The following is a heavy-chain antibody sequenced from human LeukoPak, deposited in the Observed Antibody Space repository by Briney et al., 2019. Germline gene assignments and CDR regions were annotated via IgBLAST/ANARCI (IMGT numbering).Heavy chain of an antibody. V-gene: IGHV1-18*01. CDR3: ARDPARHYDSSGLSVY. CDR1: RYTFTRSG. CDR2: IRAYNGNT. D-gene: IGHD3-22*01. Sequence: GAPVKVSCTASRYTFTRSGISSVRQAPGQGLEWMGWIRAYNGNTHHPQKLQGRVTMTPDTSTVTDPMELRSLRSDDTAVYYCARDPARHYDSSGLSVYWGEGTLVTVSS. J-gene: IGHJ4*02.